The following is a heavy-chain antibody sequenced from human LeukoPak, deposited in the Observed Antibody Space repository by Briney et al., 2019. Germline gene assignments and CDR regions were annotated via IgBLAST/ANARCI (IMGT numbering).Heavy chain of an antibody. CDR1: GFTFSSYA. CDR2: IKSKTDGGTT. D-gene: IGHD4-4*01. Sequence: GGSLRLSCAASGFTFSSYAMSWVRQAPGKGLEWVGRIKSKTDGGTTDYAAPVKGRFTISRDDSKNTLYLQMNSLKTEDTAVYYCTTLGVTVAGYYYYGMDVWGQGTTVTVSS. V-gene: IGHV3-15*01. CDR3: TTLGVTVAGYYYYGMDV. J-gene: IGHJ6*02.